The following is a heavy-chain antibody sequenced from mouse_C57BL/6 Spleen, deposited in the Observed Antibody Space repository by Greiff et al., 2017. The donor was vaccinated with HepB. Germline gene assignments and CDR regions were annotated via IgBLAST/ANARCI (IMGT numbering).Heavy chain of an antibody. Sequence: DVMLVESGGGLVKPGGSLKLSCAASGFTFSSYAMSWVRQTPEKRLEWVATISDGGSYTYYPDNVKGRFTISRDNAKNNLYLQMSHLKSEDTAMYYCASDYYGSRYWYFDVWGTGTTVTVSS. CDR3: ASDYYGSRYWYFDV. D-gene: IGHD1-1*01. CDR1: GFTFSSYA. V-gene: IGHV5-4*03. CDR2: ISDGGSYT. J-gene: IGHJ1*03.